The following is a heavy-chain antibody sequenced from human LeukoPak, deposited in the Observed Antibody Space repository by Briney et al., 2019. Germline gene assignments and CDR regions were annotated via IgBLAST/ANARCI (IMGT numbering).Heavy chain of an antibody. D-gene: IGHD5-24*01. J-gene: IGHJ6*04. CDR2: ISNDGDT. Sequence: GGSLRLSCAASGFTISSNYMSWVRQGPGKGLECGSVISNDGDTYYADSVKGRFTFSRDKSKNTLYLQMNSLRPEDSAVYYCASDPRDGGQNVWGKGTTVTVSS. CDR1: GFTISSNY. CDR3: ASDPRDGGQNV. V-gene: IGHV3-66*02.